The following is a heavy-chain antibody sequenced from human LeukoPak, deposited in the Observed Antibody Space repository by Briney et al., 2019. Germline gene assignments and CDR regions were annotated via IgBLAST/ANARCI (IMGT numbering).Heavy chain of an antibody. CDR2: INTDGTGT. J-gene: IGHJ4*02. CDR3: ARHSTSIFGVVTEDY. Sequence: PEGSLRLSCAASGFTFSNYWRHWVRQAPGKGLVWVSRINTDGTGTSYADSVKGRFTISRDNAKNTLYLQMNSLRVEDTAVYYCARHSTSIFGVVTEDYWGQGTLVTVSS. CDR1: GFTFSNYW. V-gene: IGHV3-74*01. D-gene: IGHD3-3*01.